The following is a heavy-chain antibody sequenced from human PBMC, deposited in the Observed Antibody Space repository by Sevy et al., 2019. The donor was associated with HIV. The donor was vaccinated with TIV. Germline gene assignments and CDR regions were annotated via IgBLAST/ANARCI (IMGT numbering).Heavy chain of an antibody. Sequence: GGSLRLSCAASGLTLTTTGMSWVRQAPGKGLEWVAGVTSDGTTYYADYVRDWFTVSRDNSNNTLYRQLNSQRADDTGVFYCAGGDTTMITDLDYWGQGTLVTVSS. D-gene: IGHD3-16*01. CDR3: AGGDTTMITDLDY. V-gene: IGHV3-23*01. CDR2: VTSDGTT. J-gene: IGHJ4*02. CDR1: GLTLTTTG.